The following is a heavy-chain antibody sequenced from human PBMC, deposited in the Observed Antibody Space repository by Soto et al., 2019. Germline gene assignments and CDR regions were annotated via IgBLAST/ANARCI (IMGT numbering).Heavy chain of an antibody. J-gene: IGHJ4*02. CDR3: AREYYWLLTGYYTDY. Sequence: EVQLVESGGDLVQRGGSLRLSCAASGFPFSSYWMHWVRHTPGKGLDWVARISGDGVTTYYADSVTGRFTVSRDNAKNTLSQQISGLRAEDTAVYYCAREYYWLLTGYYTDYWGQGTLVSVSS. V-gene: IGHV3-74*01. D-gene: IGHD3-9*01. CDR1: GFPFSSYW. CDR2: ISGDGVTT.